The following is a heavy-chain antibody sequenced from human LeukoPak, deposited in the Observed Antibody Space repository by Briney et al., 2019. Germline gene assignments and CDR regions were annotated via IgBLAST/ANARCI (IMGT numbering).Heavy chain of an antibody. V-gene: IGHV1-69*04. D-gene: IGHD6-19*01. J-gene: IGHJ4*02. CDR3: ARDSIAVAGLVDY. Sequence: SVKVYCKASGGTFSSYAISWVRQAPGQGLEWMGRIIPILGIANYAQKFQGRVTITADKSTSTAYMELSSLRSEDTAVYYCARDSIAVAGLVDYWGQGTLVTVSS. CDR2: IIPILGIA. CDR1: GGTFSSYA.